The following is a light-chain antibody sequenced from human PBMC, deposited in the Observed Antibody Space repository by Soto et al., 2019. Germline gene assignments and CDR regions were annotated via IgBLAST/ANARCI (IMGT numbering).Light chain of an antibody. CDR3: PTWATGIRV. V-gene: IGLV4-69*01. Sequence: QPVLTQSPSASASLGASVKLTCTLSSGHSSYAIAWHQHQPGKGPRYLMNINSDGSHTKGDGIPDRFSGSSSGAERYLTISSLQSEDEADYHCPTWATGIRVFGGGTKLTVL. CDR2: INSDGSH. J-gene: IGLJ3*02. CDR1: SGHSSYA.